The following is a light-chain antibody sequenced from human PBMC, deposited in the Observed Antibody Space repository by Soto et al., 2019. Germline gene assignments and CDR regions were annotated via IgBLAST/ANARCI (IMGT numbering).Light chain of an antibody. CDR1: HSVNSH. Sequence: MMMTQSPATLSVSPGERVTLSCRTSHSVNSHVAWYQQKPGQAPRLLLYCASTRATGIPVRFSGSGFGTEFTLTISSLQSEYFAVYYCQQYKTWPLFGQGTRLEIK. CDR3: QQYKTWPL. J-gene: IGKJ5*01. CDR2: CAS. V-gene: IGKV3-15*01.